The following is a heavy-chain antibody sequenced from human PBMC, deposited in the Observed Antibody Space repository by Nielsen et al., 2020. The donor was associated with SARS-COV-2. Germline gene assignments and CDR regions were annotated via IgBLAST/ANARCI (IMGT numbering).Heavy chain of an antibody. CDR1: GFTFGDYA. V-gene: IGHV3-49*03. D-gene: IGHD3-10*01. J-gene: IGHJ4*02. CDR2: IRSTAYGGTT. Sequence: GESLKISCTASGFTFGDYAMSWFRQAPGKGLEWVGFIRSTAYGGTTEHAASVKGRFTISRDDSKSVAYLQMNSLKTEDTAVYYCTRDITMVRGDYFDFWGQGTLVTVSS. CDR3: TRDITMVRGDYFDF.